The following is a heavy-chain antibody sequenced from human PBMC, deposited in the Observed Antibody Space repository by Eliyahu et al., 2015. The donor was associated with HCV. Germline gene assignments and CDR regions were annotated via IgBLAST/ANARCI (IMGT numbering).Heavy chain of an antibody. J-gene: IGHJ4*02. CDR1: GGSFSDYY. CDR3: ARGPPTNIAGGGRYFDY. D-gene: IGHD6-13*01. CDR2: ITHSGST. Sequence: QVQLQQWGTGLLKPSETLSLTCAVYGGSFSDYYWSWIRQPPGKGLEWIGEITHSGSTNYNPSLKSRITISVDTSKKQFSLKLRSVTAADTAVFYCARGPPTNIAGGGRYFDYWGQGTQVTVSS. V-gene: IGHV4-34*01.